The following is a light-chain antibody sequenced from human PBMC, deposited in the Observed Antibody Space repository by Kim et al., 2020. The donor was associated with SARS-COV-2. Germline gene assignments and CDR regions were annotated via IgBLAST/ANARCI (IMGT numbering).Light chain of an antibody. CDR3: QQYNNWPPLT. V-gene: IGKV3-15*01. Sequence: SPVQRAPLSCRASQSVSTNLAWYQQKPGQTPRLLIFGASTRATGIPDRFSGSGSGTEFTLTISSLQSEDFAVYYCQQYNNWPPLTFGGGTKVDIK. CDR1: QSVSTN. CDR2: GAS. J-gene: IGKJ4*01.